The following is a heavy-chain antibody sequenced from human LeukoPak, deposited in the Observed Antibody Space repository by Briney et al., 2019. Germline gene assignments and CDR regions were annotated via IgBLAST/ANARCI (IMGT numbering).Heavy chain of an antibody. CDR1: GYSISSGYY. Sequence: SETLSLTCTVSGYSISSGYYWGWIRQPPGKGLEWIGSIYHSGSTYYNPSLKSRVTISVDTSKNQFSLKLSSVTAADTAVYYCARDTTKYSSEFDYWGQGTLVTVSS. CDR2: IYHSGST. V-gene: IGHV4-38-2*02. J-gene: IGHJ4*02. D-gene: IGHD6-19*01. CDR3: ARDTTKYSSEFDY.